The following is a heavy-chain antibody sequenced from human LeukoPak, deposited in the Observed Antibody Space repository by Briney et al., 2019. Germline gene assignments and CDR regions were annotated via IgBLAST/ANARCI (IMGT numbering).Heavy chain of an antibody. Sequence: GGSLRLSCAASGFTFSSYSMNWVRQAPGKGLEWVSSISSSSSYIYYADSVKGRFTISRDNAKNPLYLQMNSLRAEDTAVYYCARGIVGALDAFDIWGQGTMVTVSS. V-gene: IGHV3-21*01. CDR1: GFTFSSYS. CDR3: ARGIVGALDAFDI. CDR2: ISSSSSYI. D-gene: IGHD1-26*01. J-gene: IGHJ3*02.